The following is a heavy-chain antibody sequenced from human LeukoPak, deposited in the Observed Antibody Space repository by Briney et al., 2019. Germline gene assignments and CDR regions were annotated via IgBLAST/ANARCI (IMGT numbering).Heavy chain of an antibody. J-gene: IGHJ4*01. D-gene: IGHD5-18*01. Sequence: ASVKVSCKASGYSFTGYYMHWVRQAPGQGLEWMGWINPNSGGTNYAQKFQGRVTMTRDTSISTAYIELSRLRSDDTAANYCARAGGYSYGLDYWGHGTLVTVSS. CDR1: GYSFTGYY. CDR2: INPNSGGT. CDR3: ARAGGYSYGLDY. V-gene: IGHV1-2*02.